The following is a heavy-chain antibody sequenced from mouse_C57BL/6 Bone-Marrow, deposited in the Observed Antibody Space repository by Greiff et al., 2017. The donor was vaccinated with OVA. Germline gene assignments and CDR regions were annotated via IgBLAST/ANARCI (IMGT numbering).Heavy chain of an antibody. J-gene: IGHJ3*01. CDR1: GFNIKDDY. D-gene: IGHD4-1*01. Sequence: EVHLVESGAELVRPGASVKLSCTASGFNIKDDYMHWVKQRPEQGLEWIGWIDPENGDTEYASKFQGKATITADTSSNTAYLQLSSLTSEDTAVYYCIPNSGAYWGQGTLVTVSA. CDR3: IPNSGAY. CDR2: IDPENGDT. V-gene: IGHV14-4*01.